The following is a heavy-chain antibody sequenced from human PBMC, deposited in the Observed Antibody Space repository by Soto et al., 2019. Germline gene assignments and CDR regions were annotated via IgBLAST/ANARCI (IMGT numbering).Heavy chain of an antibody. V-gene: IGHV4-59*08. Sequence: SETLSLTCTVSGGSISSYYWSWIRQPPGKGLEWIGYIYYSGSTNYNPSLKSRVTISVDTSKNQFSLKLSSVTAADTAVYYCARYGSGSYFYYYMDVWGQGTTVTVSS. CDR2: IYYSGST. CDR3: ARYGSGSYFYYYMDV. D-gene: IGHD3-10*01. CDR1: GGSISSYY. J-gene: IGHJ6*03.